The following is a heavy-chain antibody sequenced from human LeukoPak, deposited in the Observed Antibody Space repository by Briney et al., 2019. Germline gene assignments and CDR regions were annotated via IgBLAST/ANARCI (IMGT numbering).Heavy chain of an antibody. Sequence: PGGSLRLSCAASGFTFSSYWMSWVRQAPGKGLEWVANIKQDGSEKYYVDSVKGRFTISRDNAKNSLYLQMNSLRAEDTAVYYCARDPSDWLLLLDYWGQGTLVTVSS. V-gene: IGHV3-7*01. D-gene: IGHD3-9*01. CDR3: ARDPSDWLLLLDY. CDR2: IKQDGSEK. CDR1: GFTFSSYW. J-gene: IGHJ4*02.